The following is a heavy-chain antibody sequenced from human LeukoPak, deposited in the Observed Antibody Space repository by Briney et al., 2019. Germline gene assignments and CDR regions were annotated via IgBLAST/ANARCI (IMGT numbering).Heavy chain of an antibody. CDR3: AKPTLGNSPSWGFDY. Sequence: GGSLRLSCAASGFIFSSQAMSWVRQAPGKGPEWASAITGLGYSTYYADSVKGRFTISRDNSKNTLYLQMNSLRAEDAAVYYCAKPTLGNSPSWGFDYWGQGTLVSVSS. V-gene: IGHV3-23*01. CDR2: ITGLGYST. J-gene: IGHJ4*02. CDR1: GFIFSSQA. D-gene: IGHD6-6*01.